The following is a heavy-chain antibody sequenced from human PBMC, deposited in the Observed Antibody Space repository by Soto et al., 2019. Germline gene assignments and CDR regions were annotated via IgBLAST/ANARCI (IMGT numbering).Heavy chain of an antibody. Sequence: GCRRIFIRQPPGKGLEWIGYINHSGSTNYNPSLKSRVTISVDTSKNQFSLKLSSVTAADTAVYYGARGRYSTLSYYWGNGTLVLVFS. CDR3: ARGRYSTLSYY. D-gene: IGHD5-18*01. CDR1: GCR. V-gene: IGHV4-30-2*04. J-gene: IGHJ4*01. CDR2: INHSGST.